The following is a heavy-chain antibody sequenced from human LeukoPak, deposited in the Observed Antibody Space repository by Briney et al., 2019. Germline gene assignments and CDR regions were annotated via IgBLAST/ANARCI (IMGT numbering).Heavy chain of an antibody. CDR2: IYYSGST. CDR3: ARQRVYGPYFDY. CDR1: GGSISSSSYY. D-gene: IGHD2-8*01. V-gene: IGHV4-39*01. J-gene: IGHJ4*02. Sequence: PSETLSLTCTVSGGSISSSSYYWGWIRQPPGKGLEWIGSIYYSGSTYYNPSLKSRVTISVDTSKNQFSLKLSSVTAADTAVYYCARQRVYGPYFDYWGQGTLVTVSS.